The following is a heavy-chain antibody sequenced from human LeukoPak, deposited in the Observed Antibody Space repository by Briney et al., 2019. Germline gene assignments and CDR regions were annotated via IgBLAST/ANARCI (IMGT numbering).Heavy chain of an antibody. CDR3: ARYRRIAAAGTFGY. D-gene: IGHD6-13*01. V-gene: IGHV4-39*01. CDR2: IYYSGST. CDR1: GGSISSSIYY. J-gene: IGHJ4*02. Sequence: PSETLSLTCTVSGGSISSSIYYWGWIRQPPGQGLEWIGSIYYSGSTYYNPSLKSRVTISVDTSKNQFSLKLSSVTAADTAVYYCARYRRIAAAGTFGYWGQGTLVTVSS.